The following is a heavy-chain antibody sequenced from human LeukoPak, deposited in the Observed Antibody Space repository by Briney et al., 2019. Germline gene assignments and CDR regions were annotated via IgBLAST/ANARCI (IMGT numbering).Heavy chain of an antibody. V-gene: IGHV3-9*01. CDR3: AKARWRYSSSWSLYFDY. CDR2: ISWNSGSI. Sequence: PGGSLRLSCAASGFTFDDYAMHWVRQAPGKGLEWVSGISWNSGSIGYADSVKGRFTISRDNAKNSLYLQMNSLRAEDTALYYCAKARWRYSSSWSLYFDYWGQGTLVTVSS. CDR1: GFTFDDYA. D-gene: IGHD6-13*01. J-gene: IGHJ4*02.